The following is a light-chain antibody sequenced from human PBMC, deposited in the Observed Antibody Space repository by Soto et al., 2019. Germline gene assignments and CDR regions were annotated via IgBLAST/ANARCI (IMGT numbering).Light chain of an antibody. V-gene: IGKV3-15*01. CDR2: GAS. CDR1: QSVSSN. J-gene: IGKJ1*01. CDR3: QQRSNWPRT. Sequence: EIVMTQSPSTLSVSPWERSTLSCGASQSVSSNLAWYQQKPGQAPRLLIYGASTRATGIPARFSGSGSGTDFTPTISSLQPEDFAVYYCQQRSNWPRTFGQGTKVDI.